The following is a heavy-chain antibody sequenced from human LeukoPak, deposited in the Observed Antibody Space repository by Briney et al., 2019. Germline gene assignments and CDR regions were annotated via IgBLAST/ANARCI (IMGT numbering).Heavy chain of an antibody. CDR3: ARQADTAMLIWSFTDY. D-gene: IGHD5-18*01. CDR1: GFTFSSYW. Sequence: GGSLRLSCAASGFTFSSYWMTWVRQAPGKGLEWVANIKQDGSEKYYADSVKGRFTISRDNAKNSLYLQMNSLRAEDTALYYCARQADTAMLIWSFTDYWGQGTLVTVSS. J-gene: IGHJ4*02. CDR2: IKQDGSEK. V-gene: IGHV3-7*01.